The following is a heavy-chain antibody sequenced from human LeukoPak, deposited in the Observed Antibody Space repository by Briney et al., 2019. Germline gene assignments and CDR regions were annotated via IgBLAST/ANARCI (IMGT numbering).Heavy chain of an antibody. Sequence: SETLSLTCTVSDYSISSTAYWGWVRQPPGKGLEWIGNLHHTGTTYYNPSLKSRLTISVETSKNQFYLSLSSVTAADTAVYYCARAPPGGGYWFFDLWGRGTLVTVSS. V-gene: IGHV4-38-2*02. CDR3: ARAPPGGGYWFFDL. CDR2: LHHTGTT. D-gene: IGHD2-8*02. J-gene: IGHJ2*01. CDR1: DYSISSTAY.